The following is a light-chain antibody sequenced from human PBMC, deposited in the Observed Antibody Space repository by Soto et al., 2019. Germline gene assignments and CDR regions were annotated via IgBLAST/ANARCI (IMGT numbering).Light chain of an antibody. CDR2: SNT. Sequence: QSVLIQPPSASGTPGQRVTISCSGSSSNIGRNNVNWYQQFPGTAPKFLIYSNTQRPSGVPDRFSGSKSGTSASLAISGLQSEDEADYYCSAWDDSLNGVVFGGGTKLTV. V-gene: IGLV1-44*01. J-gene: IGLJ2*01. CDR1: SSNIGRNN. CDR3: SAWDDSLNGVV.